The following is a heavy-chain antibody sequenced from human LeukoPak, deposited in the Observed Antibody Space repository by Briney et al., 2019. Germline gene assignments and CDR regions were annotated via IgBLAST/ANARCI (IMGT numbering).Heavy chain of an antibody. V-gene: IGHV3-48*01. CDR3: ARLSSHYNFWSGSPAH. D-gene: IGHD3-3*01. CDR1: GFTFSSYS. CDR2: ISSSGSSI. J-gene: IGHJ4*02. Sequence: GGSLRLSCAASGFTFSSYSMNWVRQAPGKVLQWVSYISSSGSSIYYADSVKGRFTISRDNAKNSLYLQMNSLRAEDTAVYYCARLSSHYNFWSGSPAHWGQGTLVTVSS.